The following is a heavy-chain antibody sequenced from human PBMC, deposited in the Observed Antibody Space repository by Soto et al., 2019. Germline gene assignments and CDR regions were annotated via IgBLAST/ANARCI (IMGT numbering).Heavy chain of an antibody. CDR2: INSDGSST. CDR1: GFTFSSYW. D-gene: IGHD6-13*01. Sequence: EVQLVESGGGLVQPGGSLRLSCAASGFTFSSYWMHWVRQAPGKGLVWVSRINSDGSSTSYADSMKGRFTISRDNAKNTLYLQMNSLRAEDTAVYYCARVLWQQLVRSDYYYGMDVWGQGTTVTVSS. CDR3: ARVLWQQLVRSDYYYGMDV. V-gene: IGHV3-74*01. J-gene: IGHJ6*02.